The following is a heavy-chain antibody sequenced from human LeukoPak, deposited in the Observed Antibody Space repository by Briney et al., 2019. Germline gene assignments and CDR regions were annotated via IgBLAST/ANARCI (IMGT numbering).Heavy chain of an antibody. D-gene: IGHD3-16*01. CDR3: GEITYDWSDY. CDR1: GLSISSGYY. V-gene: IGHV4-38-2*01. CDR2: VFHSGPT. J-gene: IGHJ4*02. Sequence: SETLSPTCAVSGLSISSGYYWGCSRQPPGKGLEWIGNVFHSGPTYYNPSLKSRGTISVDTSKTQFSLKMTSVTAADTAVYYCGEITYDWSDYWGQGSLVTVSP.